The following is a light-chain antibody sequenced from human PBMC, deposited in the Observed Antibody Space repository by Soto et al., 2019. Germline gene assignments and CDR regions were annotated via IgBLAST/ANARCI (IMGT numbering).Light chain of an antibody. CDR2: GAS. Sequence: EIVLSKSPGTLSLTQGERATLSCMASQSVSNNYLAWYQQKPGQAPRLLIYGASNRATGIPDRFSGSGSGTNFTLTISRLEPEDFAVYYWQQYGSSGTFGQVTKVDI. CDR3: QQYGSSGT. J-gene: IGKJ1*01. V-gene: IGKV3-20*01. CDR1: QSVSNNY.